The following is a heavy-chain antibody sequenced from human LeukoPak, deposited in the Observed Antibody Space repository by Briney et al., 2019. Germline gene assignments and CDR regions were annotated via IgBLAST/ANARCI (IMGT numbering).Heavy chain of an antibody. CDR3: ARAGVPAAIGPYYYYYYMDV. CDR2: IYTSGST. V-gene: IGHV4-61*02. D-gene: IGHD2-2*01. Sequence: SETLSLTCTVSGGSISSGSYYWSWIRQPAGKGLEWIGRIYTSGSTNYNPSLKSRVTISVDTSKNQFSLKLSSVTAADTAVYYCARAGVPAAIGPYYYYYYMDVWGKGTTVTVSS. CDR1: GGSISSGSYY. J-gene: IGHJ6*03.